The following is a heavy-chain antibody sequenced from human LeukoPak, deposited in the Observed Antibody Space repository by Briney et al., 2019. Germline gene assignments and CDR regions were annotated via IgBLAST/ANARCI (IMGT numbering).Heavy chain of an antibody. Sequence: GGSLRLSCAASGFNFNYYGMHWVRQAPGKGLEWVAFIRYDGSNKYYADSVKGRFTISRDNSKNTLYLQMNSLRAEDTAVYYCAKEGRTGATIDYWGQGTLVTVSS. CDR2: IRYDGSNK. D-gene: IGHD1-26*01. CDR1: GFNFNYYG. CDR3: AKEGRTGATIDY. J-gene: IGHJ4*02. V-gene: IGHV3-30*02.